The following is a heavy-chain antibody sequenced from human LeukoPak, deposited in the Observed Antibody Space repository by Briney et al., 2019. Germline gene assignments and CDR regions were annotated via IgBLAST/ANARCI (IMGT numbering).Heavy chain of an antibody. CDR2: MNPNSGNT. V-gene: IGHV1-8*01. Sequence: ASVKVSCKASGYTFTSYDINWVRQAAGQGLEWMGWMNPNSGNTGYAQKFQGRVTMTRNTSISTAYMELSSLRSEDTAVYYCARGLSQQLAYYYYYMDVWGKGTTVTVSS. CDR3: ARGLSQQLAYYYYYMDV. D-gene: IGHD6-13*01. J-gene: IGHJ6*03. CDR1: GYTFTSYD.